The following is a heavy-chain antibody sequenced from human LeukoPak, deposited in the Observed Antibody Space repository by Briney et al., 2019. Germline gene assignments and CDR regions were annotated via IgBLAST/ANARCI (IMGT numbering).Heavy chain of an antibody. D-gene: IGHD1-26*01. CDR1: GYTLTELS. CDR3: ATRVGATPYYFDY. Sequence: ASVKVSCKVSGYTLTELSMHWVRQAPGKGLEWMGGFDPEDGETIYAQRFQGRVTMTEDTSTDTAYMELSSLRSEDTAVYYCATRVGATPYYFDYWGQGTLVTVSS. CDR2: FDPEDGET. J-gene: IGHJ4*02. V-gene: IGHV1-24*01.